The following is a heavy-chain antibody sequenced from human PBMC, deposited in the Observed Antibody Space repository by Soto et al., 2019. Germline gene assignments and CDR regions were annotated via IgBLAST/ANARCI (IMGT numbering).Heavy chain of an antibody. CDR2: VNHSGST. V-gene: IGHV4-34*01. D-gene: IGHD3-10*01. Sequence: SDTLSLTCAVYGGSFSGYYWSWIRQPPGKGLEWIGEVNHSGSTNYNPSLKSRVTISVDTSKNQFSLKLSSVTAADTAVYYCASYGSGNSRNWFDPWGQGTQVTVSS. J-gene: IGHJ5*02. CDR3: ASYGSGNSRNWFDP. CDR1: GGSFSGYY.